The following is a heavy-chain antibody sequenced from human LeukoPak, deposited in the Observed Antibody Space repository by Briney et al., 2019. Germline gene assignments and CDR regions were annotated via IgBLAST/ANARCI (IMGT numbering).Heavy chain of an antibody. D-gene: IGHD5-24*01. J-gene: IGHJ4*02. V-gene: IGHV3-66*01. CDR2: IYSGGST. Sequence: PGGSLRLSCAASGFTVSSNYMSCVRQAPGKGLEWVSVIYSGGSTYYADSVKGRFTISRDNSKNTLYLQMNSLRAEDTAVYYCARGIRDGYKNRPFDYWGQGTLVTVSS. CDR1: GFTVSSNY. CDR3: ARGIRDGYKNRPFDY.